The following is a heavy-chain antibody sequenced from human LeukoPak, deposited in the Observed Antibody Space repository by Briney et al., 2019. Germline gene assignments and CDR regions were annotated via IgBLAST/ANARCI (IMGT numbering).Heavy chain of an antibody. CDR3: ARGVDTPMAAPFDP. D-gene: IGHD5-18*01. CDR1: GFSFNSYG. J-gene: IGHJ5*02. V-gene: IGHV3-33*01. CDR2: IWYDGSNK. Sequence: GGSLRLSCAASGFSFNSYGMHWVRQAPGKGLEGVAVIWYDGSNKYYADSVKGRFTVSRDNSKNTLFLQMNSLRAEDTAVYYCARGVDTPMAAPFDPWGQGTLVTVSS.